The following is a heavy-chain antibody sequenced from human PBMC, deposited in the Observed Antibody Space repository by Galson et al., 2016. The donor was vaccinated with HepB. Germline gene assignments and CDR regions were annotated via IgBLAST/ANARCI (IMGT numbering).Heavy chain of an antibody. CDR2: IIPIFNTA. CDR3: ATKRLEGDTLDN. D-gene: IGHD1-26*01. Sequence: SVKVSCKASGGTFNNYAISWVRQAPGQGLEWMGGIIPIFNTANYAQKFQGRVTITADRSTSTAFMDVSSLRSEDTALYYCATKRLEGDTLDNWGKGTLVTVSS. J-gene: IGHJ4*02. CDR1: GGTFNNYA. V-gene: IGHV1-69*06.